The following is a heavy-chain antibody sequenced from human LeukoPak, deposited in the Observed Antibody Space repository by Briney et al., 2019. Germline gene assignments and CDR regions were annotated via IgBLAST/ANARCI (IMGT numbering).Heavy chain of an antibody. CDR1: GGSISSGGYY. D-gene: IGHD4-17*01. CDR2: RQSNGYT. J-gene: IGHJ4*02. Sequence: PSETLSLTCAVSGGSISSGGYYWSWLRQPPGKGLEWIAYRQSNGYTEYYPSLMSRVTISLDTSKRQLSLKLTSVTAADTAVYYCARGVYGAYFDFWGQGTLVTVSS. V-gene: IGHV4-61*08. CDR3: ARGVYGAYFDF.